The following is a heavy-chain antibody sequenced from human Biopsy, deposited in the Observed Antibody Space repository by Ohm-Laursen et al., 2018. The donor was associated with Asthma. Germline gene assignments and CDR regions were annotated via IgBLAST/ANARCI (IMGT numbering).Heavy chain of an antibody. CDR2: IYRNGDT. J-gene: IGHJ4*02. Sequence: SQTLSLTCGVSGDSIDSGDYSWTWIRQSPGVGLEWIGYIYRNGDTYSNPTLKNRVTISIDRSKNQFSLRLRSVTAADTAVYYCARGWNCGGDCYSLDYWGQGTLVTVSS. D-gene: IGHD2-21*02. CDR3: ARGWNCGGDCYSLDY. V-gene: IGHV4-30-2*06. CDR1: GDSIDSGDYS.